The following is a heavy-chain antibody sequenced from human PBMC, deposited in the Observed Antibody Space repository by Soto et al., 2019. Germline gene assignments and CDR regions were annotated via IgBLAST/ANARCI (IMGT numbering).Heavy chain of an antibody. V-gene: IGHV3-43*01. D-gene: IGHD3-10*01. J-gene: IGHJ6*02. CDR2: ISWDGGST. CDR3: ANAEQHGEEYYYGMDV. Sequence: EVQLVESGGVVVQPGGSLRLSCAASGFTFDDYTMHWVRQAPGKGLEWVSLISWDGGSTYYADSVKGRFTISRDNSKNSLYLQMNSLRTEDTALYYCANAEQHGEEYYYGMDVWGQGKTVTVSS. CDR1: GFTFDDYT.